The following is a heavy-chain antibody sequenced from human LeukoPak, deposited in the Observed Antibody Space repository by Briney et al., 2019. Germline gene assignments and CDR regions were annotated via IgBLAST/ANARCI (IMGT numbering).Heavy chain of an antibody. CDR3: ANMATHGGSAGRFDP. CDR1: GFTFSSYE. V-gene: IGHV3-30*02. D-gene: IGHD2-15*01. Sequence: PGGSLRLSCAASGFTFSSYEMNWVRQAPGKGLEWVAFIRYDGSNKYYADSVKGRFTISRDNSKNTLYLQMNSLRAEDTAVYYCANMATHGGSAGRFDPWGQGTLVTVSS. CDR2: IRYDGSNK. J-gene: IGHJ5*02.